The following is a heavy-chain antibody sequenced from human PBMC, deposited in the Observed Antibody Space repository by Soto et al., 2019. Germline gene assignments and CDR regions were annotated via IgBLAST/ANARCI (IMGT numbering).Heavy chain of an antibody. D-gene: IGHD3-10*01. J-gene: IGHJ4*02. CDR3: ASSYGSGYRAFDY. V-gene: IGHV1-69*02. CDR2: VNPIVSMS. CDR1: GDTFNFYS. Sequence: QVQLVQSGAEVKRPGSSVKVSCKACGDTFNFYSINWVRQAPGLGLEWIGRVNPIVSMSNYAQKFQGRVTMTADKSTSTAYMELSSLRSEYTAIYYCASSYGSGYRAFDYWGQGALVTVSS.